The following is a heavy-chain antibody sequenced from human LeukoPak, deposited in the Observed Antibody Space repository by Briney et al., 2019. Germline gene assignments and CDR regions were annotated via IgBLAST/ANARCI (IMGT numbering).Heavy chain of an antibody. J-gene: IGHJ5*02. CDR1: GFTLSNYE. Sequence: GGSLRLSCAPSGFTLSNYEMTWVRLTPGKALECNSYITKGGTSVLYAESVKGRFTTSRDNANSSLYLQMNSLRAEDTAVYFCARLSVSITRRFDLWGQGTLVTVSS. CDR2: ITKGGTSV. CDR3: ARLSVSITRRFDL. D-gene: IGHD3-3*01. V-gene: IGHV3-48*03.